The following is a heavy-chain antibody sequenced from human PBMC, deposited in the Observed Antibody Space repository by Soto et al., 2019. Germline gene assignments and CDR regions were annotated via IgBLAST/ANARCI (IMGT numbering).Heavy chain of an antibody. Sequence: PGGSLRLSCAASGFTFSSYGMHWVRQAPGKGLERVAVIWYDGSNKYYADSVKGRFTISRDNSKNTLYLQMNSLRAEGTAVYYCAREQIVVVPAAIDYYYYYGMDVWGQGTTVTVSS. CDR1: GFTFSSYG. CDR2: IWYDGSNK. D-gene: IGHD2-2*02. V-gene: IGHV3-33*01. CDR3: AREQIVVVPAAIDYYYYYGMDV. J-gene: IGHJ6*02.